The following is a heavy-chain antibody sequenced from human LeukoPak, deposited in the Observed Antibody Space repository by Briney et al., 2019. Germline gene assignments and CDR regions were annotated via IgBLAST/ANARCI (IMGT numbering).Heavy chain of an antibody. V-gene: IGHV4-59*11. CDR3: ARGGVAAKYYFDY. D-gene: IGHD6-13*01. CDR1: GASISPLY. Sequence: SETLSLTCTVSGASISPLYWSWIRQAPGKALEFIGYIYDSGAANYNPSLKSRVTLSVDTSKNQFSLKLTSETAADTAVYYCARGGVAAKYYFDYWGQGILVTVSS. CDR2: IYDSGAA. J-gene: IGHJ4*02.